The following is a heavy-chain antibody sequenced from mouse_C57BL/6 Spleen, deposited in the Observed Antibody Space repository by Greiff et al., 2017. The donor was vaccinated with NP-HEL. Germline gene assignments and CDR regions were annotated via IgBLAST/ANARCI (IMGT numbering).Heavy chain of an antibody. J-gene: IGHJ4*01. CDR3: ARKNDGSSYFHY. D-gene: IGHD1-1*01. Sequence: VQLQQSGAELARPGASVKMSCKASGYTFTSYTMHWVKQRPGQGLEWIGYINPSSGYTKYNQKFKDKATLTADKSSSTAYMQLSSPTSEDSAVYYCARKNDGSSYFHYWGQGTSVTVSS. CDR1: GYTFTSYT. CDR2: INPSSGYT. V-gene: IGHV1-4*01.